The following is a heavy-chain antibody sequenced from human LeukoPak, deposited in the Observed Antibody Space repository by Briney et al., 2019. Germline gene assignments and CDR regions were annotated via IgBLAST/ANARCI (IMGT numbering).Heavy chain of an antibody. CDR1: GFTFSSYA. CDR3: ARDVRIAAAGDDY. Sequence: GRSLRLSCAASGFTFSSYAMHWVRQAPGKGLEWVAVISYDGSNKYYAGSVKGRFTISRDNAKNTLYLQMNSLRAEDTAVYYCARDVRIAAAGDDYWGQGTLVTVSS. V-gene: IGHV3-30*04. D-gene: IGHD6-13*01. CDR2: ISYDGSNK. J-gene: IGHJ4*02.